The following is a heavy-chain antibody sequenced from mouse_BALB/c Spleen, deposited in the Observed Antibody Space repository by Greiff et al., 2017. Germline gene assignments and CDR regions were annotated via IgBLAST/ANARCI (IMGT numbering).Heavy chain of an antibody. CDR2: IWRGGST. D-gene: IGHD2-1*01. J-gene: IGHJ4*01. V-gene: IGHV2-5-1*01. Sequence: VQLQQSGPSLVQPSQSLSITCTVSGFSLTSYGVHWVRQSPGKGLEWLGVIWRGGSTDYNAAFMSRLSITKDNSKSQVFFKMNSLQADDTAIYYCAKKEGNGNYVDAMDYWGQGTSVTVSS. CDR3: AKKEGNGNYVDAMDY. CDR1: GFSLTSYG.